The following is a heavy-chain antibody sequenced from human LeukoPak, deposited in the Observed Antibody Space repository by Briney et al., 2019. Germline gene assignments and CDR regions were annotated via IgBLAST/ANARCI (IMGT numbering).Heavy chain of an antibody. Sequence: PSETLSLTCTVSGGSISSYYWSWIRQPPGKGLEWIGYIYYSGSTNYNPSLKSRVTISVDTSKNQFSLKLSSATAADTAVYYCARDILTGYYSWYFDLWGRGTLVTVSS. CDR1: GGSISSYY. D-gene: IGHD3-9*01. J-gene: IGHJ2*01. V-gene: IGHV4-59*01. CDR3: ARDILTGYYSWYFDL. CDR2: IYYSGST.